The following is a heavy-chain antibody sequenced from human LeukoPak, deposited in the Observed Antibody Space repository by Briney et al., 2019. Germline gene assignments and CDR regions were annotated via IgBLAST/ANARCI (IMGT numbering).Heavy chain of an antibody. Sequence: SETLSLNCTVSGGSISPYYWSWIRQPAGKGLEWIGRIYTSGSTNYNPSLKSRVTMSVDPSKNQFSLKLSSVTAADTAVYYCARAKDNYRGNDAFDIWGQGTMVTVSS. V-gene: IGHV4-4*07. CDR1: GGSISPYY. CDR2: IYTSGST. D-gene: IGHD4/OR15-4a*01. J-gene: IGHJ3*02. CDR3: ARAKDNYRGNDAFDI.